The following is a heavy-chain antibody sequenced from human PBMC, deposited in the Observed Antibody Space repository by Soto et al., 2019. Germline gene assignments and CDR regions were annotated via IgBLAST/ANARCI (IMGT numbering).Heavy chain of an antibody. CDR3: TTDWGSGTHYARAFDV. D-gene: IGHD3-16*01. J-gene: IGHJ3*01. Sequence: GGSLRLSCAASGFAFKYARMTWVRQAPGKGLEWVGHIRSNIDGATTAYAAPVKGRFTISRDESKNTVDLQMNSLITEDTAVYYCTTDWGSGTHYARAFDVWGQGTMVTVSS. V-gene: IGHV3-15*01. CDR1: GFAFKYAR. CDR2: IRSNIDGATT.